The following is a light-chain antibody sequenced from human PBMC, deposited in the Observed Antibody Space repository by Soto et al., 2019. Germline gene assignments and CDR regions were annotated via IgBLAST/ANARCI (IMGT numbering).Light chain of an antibody. CDR3: AAWDDSLNGVV. CDR1: SYNIGSNY. J-gene: IGLJ3*02. CDR2: TNH. V-gene: IGLV1-44*01. Sequence: QSVVTQPPSASGTPGQTVTISCSGSSYNIGSNYVYWYQQLPGTAPKLLIYTNHQRPSGVPDRFSGSKSATSASQAISGLQSEDEADYYCAAWDDSLNGVVFGAGTKVTVL.